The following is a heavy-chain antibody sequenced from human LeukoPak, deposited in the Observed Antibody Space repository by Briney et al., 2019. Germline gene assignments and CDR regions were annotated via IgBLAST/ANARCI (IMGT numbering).Heavy chain of an antibody. D-gene: IGHD3-10*01. CDR2: INHSGGST. V-gene: IGHV1-46*04. CDR3: ARERGSGSYEAENWFDP. J-gene: IGHJ5*02. CDR1: GYTFTSYY. Sequence: GASVKVSCKASGYTFTSYYMHWVRQAPGQGLEWMGLINHSGGSTSYAQKLQGRVTMTRDTSTSTVYMELSSLRSEDTAVYYCARERGSGSYEAENWFDPWGQGTLVTVSS.